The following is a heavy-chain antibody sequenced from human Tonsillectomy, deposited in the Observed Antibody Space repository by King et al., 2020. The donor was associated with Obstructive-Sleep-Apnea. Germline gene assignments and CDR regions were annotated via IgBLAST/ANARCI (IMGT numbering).Heavy chain of an antibody. J-gene: IGHJ6*02. Sequence: VQLVESGAEVKKPGASVKVSCKASGYTFTSYYMHWGRQAPGQGLEWMGIINPRGGSRSYAQKFQGRPTMTRDTSTSPVYMVLSSLRSEDTAVYYCARDHRTVSTTYYYGMDVWGQGTTVTVSS. CDR3: ARDHRTVSTTYYYGMDV. V-gene: IGHV1-46*03. CDR2: INPRGGSR. D-gene: IGHD4-11*01. CDR1: GYTFTSYY.